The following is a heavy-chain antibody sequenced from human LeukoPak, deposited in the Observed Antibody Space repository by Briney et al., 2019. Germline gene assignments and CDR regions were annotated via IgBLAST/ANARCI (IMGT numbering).Heavy chain of an antibody. V-gene: IGHV7-4-1*01. J-gene: IGHJ4*02. D-gene: IGHD3-3*01. Sequence: GASVKVSCKASGGTFSSYAISWVRQAPGQGLEWMGWINTKTGNPTYAQGFTGRFVFSLDTSVSVAYLQIYGLEADDTAMYYCARDHDFLSGHSRRDFDYWGQGTLVTVSS. CDR2: INTKTGNP. CDR1: GGTFSSYA. CDR3: ARDHDFLSGHSRRDFDY.